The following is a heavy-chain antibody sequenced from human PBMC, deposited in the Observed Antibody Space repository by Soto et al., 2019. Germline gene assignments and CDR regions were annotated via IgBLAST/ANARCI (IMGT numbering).Heavy chain of an antibody. CDR1: GGSISSGGYS. CDR2: IYHSGSP. Sequence: KTSETLSLTCAVSGGSISSGGYSWSWIRQPPGKGLEWIGYIYHSGSPYYNPSLKSRVTISVDRSKNQFSLKLSSVTAADTAVYYCARVPYYWGQGTLVTVSS. V-gene: IGHV4-30-2*01. J-gene: IGHJ4*02. CDR3: ARVPYY.